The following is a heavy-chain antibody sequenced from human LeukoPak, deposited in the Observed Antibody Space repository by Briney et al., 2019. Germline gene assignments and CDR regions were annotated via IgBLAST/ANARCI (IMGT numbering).Heavy chain of an antibody. V-gene: IGHV1-18*01. CDR1: GYTFTSHG. CDR3: ARGEYNYFDY. CDR2: INAYNGHT. Sequence: ASVKVSCKASGYTFTSHGITWVRQAPGQGLEWVGWINAYNGHTNYVQNLQGRATMTTHTSTSTAYTELRSLRSDDTAVYYCARGEYNYFDYWGQGTLVTVSS. D-gene: IGHD2/OR15-2a*01. J-gene: IGHJ4*02.